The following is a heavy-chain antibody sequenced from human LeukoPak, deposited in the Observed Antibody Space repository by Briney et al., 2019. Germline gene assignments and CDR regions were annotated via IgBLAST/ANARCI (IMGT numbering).Heavy chain of an antibody. D-gene: IGHD4-11*01. V-gene: IGHV4-38-2*01. CDR2: IYHTGNT. CDR3: ARQNSNRIFDY. CDR1: GYSISSGYY. J-gene: IGHJ4*02. Sequence: SETLSLTCAVSGYSISSGYYWGWIRQPPGKGLEWIGSIYHTGNTYYNPSLKSRVTISVDTSKNQFSLKLSSVTAADTAVYYCARQNSNRIFDYWGQGTLVTVSS.